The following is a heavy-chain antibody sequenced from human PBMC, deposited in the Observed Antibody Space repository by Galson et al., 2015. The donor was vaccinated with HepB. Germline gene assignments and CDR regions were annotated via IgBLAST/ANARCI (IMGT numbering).Heavy chain of an antibody. CDR1: GFTVSSNY. V-gene: IGHV3-53*01. D-gene: IGHD4-11*01. CDR2: IHSDGRI. J-gene: IGHJ4*02. Sequence: SLRLSCAASGFTVSSNYMSWVRQAPGKGLECVSVIHSDGRIDYADSVKGRFTISRDNSKNTLSLQMNSLRAEDTAVYYCARGYSNYWYSGLGFWGQGTLVTVSS. CDR3: ARGYSNYWYSGLGF.